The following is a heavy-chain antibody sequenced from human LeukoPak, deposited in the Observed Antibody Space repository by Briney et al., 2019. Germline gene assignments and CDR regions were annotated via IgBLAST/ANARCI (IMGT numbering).Heavy chain of an antibody. D-gene: IGHD2-21*01. CDR2: IYYSGST. J-gene: IGHJ4*02. Sequence: SETLSLTCTVSGGSISSSIYYWGWIRQPPGKGLEWIGSIYYSGSTYYNPSLKSRVTISVDTSKNQFSMKLSSVTAADTAVYNCARLEARRYLNYWGQGTLVTVSS. CDR1: GGSISSSIYY. CDR3: ARLEARRYLNY. V-gene: IGHV4-39*01.